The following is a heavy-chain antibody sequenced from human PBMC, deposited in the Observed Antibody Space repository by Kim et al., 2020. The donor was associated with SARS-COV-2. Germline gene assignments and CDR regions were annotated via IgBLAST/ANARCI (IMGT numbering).Heavy chain of an antibody. J-gene: IGHJ4*02. CDR2: INPNSGGT. V-gene: IGHV1-2*02. CDR3: ARDYLTLRILTGYETDPAPLDY. CDR1: GYTFTGYY. Sequence: ASVKVSCKASGYTFTGYYMHWVRQAPGQGLEWMGWINPNSGGTNYAQKFQGRVTMTRDTSISTAYMELSRLRSDDTAVYYCARDYLTLRILTGYETDPAPLDYWGQGTLVTVSS. D-gene: IGHD3-9*01.